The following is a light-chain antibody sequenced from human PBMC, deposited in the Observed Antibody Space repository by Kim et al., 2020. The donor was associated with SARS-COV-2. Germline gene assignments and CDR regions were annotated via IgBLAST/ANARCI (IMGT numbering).Light chain of an antibody. Sequence: DIQMTQSPSSLSASVGDRITITCRASQGISSWLAWYQQKPEKAPKCLIYAASTLQSGVTSRFSGSGSGTDFTLTISKLQPEDFATYFCQQSDIAPRTFGQGTRVEIK. CDR2: AAS. CDR1: QGISSW. J-gene: IGKJ1*01. V-gene: IGKV1D-16*01. CDR3: QQSDIAPRT.